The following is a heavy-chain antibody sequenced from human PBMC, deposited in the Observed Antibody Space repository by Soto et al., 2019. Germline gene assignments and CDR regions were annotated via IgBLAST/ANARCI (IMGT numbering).Heavy chain of an antibody. CDR2: IKSKTDGGTA. Sequence: LRLSCAASGFSFSNAWMSWVRQLPGKGLEWVGHIKSKTDGGTADYAAPVKGRFTISRDDSKNTLYLQMNSLKTEDTAMFYCTTLNYGVDVWGQVTTVTVSS. V-gene: IGHV3-15*01. CDR3: TTLNYGVDV. J-gene: IGHJ6*02. CDR1: GFSFSNAW.